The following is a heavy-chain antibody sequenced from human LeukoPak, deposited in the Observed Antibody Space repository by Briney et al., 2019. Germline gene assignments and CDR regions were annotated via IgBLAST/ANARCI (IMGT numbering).Heavy chain of an antibody. Sequence: GGSLRLSCTTSGFTFGDYGFNWVRQAPGKGLEWVGFIRKKAHDWTPQYAASVQGRFTISRDDSKGIAYLEMISLTTEDTAVYYCTRAGGYDNYLDYWGQGTPVTVSS. CDR1: GFTFGDYG. CDR2: IRKKAHDWTP. J-gene: IGHJ4*02. CDR3: TRAGGYDNYLDY. V-gene: IGHV3-49*04. D-gene: IGHD5-12*01.